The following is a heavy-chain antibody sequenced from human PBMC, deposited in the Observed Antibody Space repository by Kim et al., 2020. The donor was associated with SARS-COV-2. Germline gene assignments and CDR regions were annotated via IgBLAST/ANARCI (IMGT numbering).Heavy chain of an antibody. Sequence: SETLSLTCTVSGGSISSGGYYWSWIRQHPGKGLEWIGYIYYSGSTYYNPSLKSRVTISVDTSKNQFSLKLSSVTAADTAVYYCARGDLEMATTFDYWGQGTLVTVSS. J-gene: IGHJ4*02. D-gene: IGHD1-1*01. V-gene: IGHV4-31*03. CDR3: ARGDLEMATTFDY. CDR1: GGSISSGGYY. CDR2: IYYSGST.